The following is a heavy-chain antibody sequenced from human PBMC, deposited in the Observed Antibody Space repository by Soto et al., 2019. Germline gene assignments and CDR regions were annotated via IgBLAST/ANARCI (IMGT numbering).Heavy chain of an antibody. CDR3: ARVSGIAVAGGVGY. CDR1: GYTFTSYG. Sequence: ASVKVSCKASGYTFTSYGISWVRQAPGQGLEWMGWISAYNGNTNYAQKLQGRVTMTTDTSTSTAYMELRSLRSDDTAVYYCARVSGIAVAGGVGYWGQGTLVTVSS. V-gene: IGHV1-18*01. J-gene: IGHJ4*02. CDR2: ISAYNGNT. D-gene: IGHD6-19*01.